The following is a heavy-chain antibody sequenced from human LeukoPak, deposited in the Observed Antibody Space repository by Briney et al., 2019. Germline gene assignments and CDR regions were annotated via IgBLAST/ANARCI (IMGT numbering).Heavy chain of an antibody. J-gene: IGHJ4*02. Sequence: PGGSVRLSCAASGFTFTFYWMSWVRQAPGKGLEWVANIKQDGSDKYYVGSVKGRFTISRDNSKNSLYLQMNSLRAGDTAFYFCARHSNKYDFDSSGHYRSFDYWGQGTLVSVSS. D-gene: IGHD3-22*01. CDR2: IKQDGSDK. V-gene: IGHV3-7*01. CDR1: GFTFTFYW. CDR3: ARHSNKYDFDSSGHYRSFDY.